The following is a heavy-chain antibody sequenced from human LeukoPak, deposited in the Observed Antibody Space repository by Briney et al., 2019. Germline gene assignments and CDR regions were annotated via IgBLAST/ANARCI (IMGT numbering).Heavy chain of an antibody. D-gene: IGHD3-10*01. CDR1: GYTFTGYY. V-gene: IGHV1-2*06. J-gene: IGHJ6*03. Sequence: ASVKVSCKASGYTFTGYYMHWVRQAPGQGLEWMGRINPNSGGTNYAQKFQGRVTMTRDTSISTAYMELSRLRSDDTAVYYCARNRVTMVRGVKIYYYYMDVWGKGTTVTVSS. CDR3: ARNRVTMVRGVKIYYYYMDV. CDR2: INPNSGGT.